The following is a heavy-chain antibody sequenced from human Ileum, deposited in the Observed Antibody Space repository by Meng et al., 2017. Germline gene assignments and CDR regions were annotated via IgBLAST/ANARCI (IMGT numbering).Heavy chain of an antibody. D-gene: IGHD5-12*01. CDR3: ARGRSVWGGYAWFDP. CDR2: MNPDADSGDT. J-gene: IGHJ5*02. CDR1: GYGLTSHD. Sequence: GQWVEVGGEGKKTGASVKAPCKASGYGLTSHDINWVRQAPGQGLEWMGWMNPDADSGDTGYAQKFRGRVSFSKNVSINTAYMELSSLTSDDTAVYYCARGRSVWGGYAWFDPWGRGTLVTVSS. V-gene: IGHV1-8*02.